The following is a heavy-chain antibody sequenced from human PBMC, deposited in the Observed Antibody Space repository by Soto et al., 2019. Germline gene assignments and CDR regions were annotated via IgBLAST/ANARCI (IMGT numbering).Heavy chain of an antibody. J-gene: IGHJ4*02. D-gene: IGHD6-6*01. CDR2: IWYDGSNK. CDR3: ARDLEQLAFEY. Sequence: QVQLVESGGGVVQPGRSLRLSCAASGFTFSSYGMHWVRQAPGKGLEWVAVIWYDGSNKYYADSVKGRFTISRDNSKNTLYLQMNSLRAEDTAVYYCARDLEQLAFEYWGQGTLVTVSS. CDR1: GFTFSSYG. V-gene: IGHV3-33*01.